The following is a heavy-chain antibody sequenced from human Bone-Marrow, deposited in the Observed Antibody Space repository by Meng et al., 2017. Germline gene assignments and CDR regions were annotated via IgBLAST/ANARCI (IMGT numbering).Heavy chain of an antibody. V-gene: IGHV3-20*04. J-gene: IGHJ4*02. D-gene: IGHD6-19*01. CDR1: GFTSDDYG. CDR2: FNWNGDNT. Sequence: GESLKISCAASGFTSDDYGMSWVRQVPGKGLEWVSGFNWNGDNTGYADSVKGRFTISRDNAKNSLYLQMNSLRAEDTAAYYCARANRYGSGWYGMTHDWGQGTLVTVSS. CDR3: ARANRYGSGWYGMTHD.